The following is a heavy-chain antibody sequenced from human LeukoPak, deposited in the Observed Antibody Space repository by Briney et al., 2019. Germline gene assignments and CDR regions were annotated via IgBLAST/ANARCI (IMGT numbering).Heavy chain of an antibody. J-gene: IGHJ3*02. CDR3: AKDNSLSRGSPGI. Sequence: GGSVRLSCAASGFTFSSYGMHWVRQAPGKGLEWVAFIRYDGSNKYYADSVKGRFTISRDNSKNTLYLQMNSLRAEDTAVYYCAKDNSLSRGSPGIWGQGTMVTVSS. CDR1: GFTFSSYG. CDR2: IRYDGSNK. D-gene: IGHD1-26*01. V-gene: IGHV3-30*02.